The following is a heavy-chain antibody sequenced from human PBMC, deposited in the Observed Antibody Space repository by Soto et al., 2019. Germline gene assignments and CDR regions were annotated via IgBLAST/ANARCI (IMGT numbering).Heavy chain of an antibody. CDR3: VRVYGEIAY. CDR2: MNPKSGNT. J-gene: IGHJ4*02. CDR1: GYTFTNYD. V-gene: IGHV1-8*01. D-gene: IGHD4-17*01. Sequence: QVQRVQSGAEVKKPGASVKVSCKASGYTFTNYDINWVRQATGQGLEWMGWMNPKSGNTGYAQQFHGRVIMTRSTSISTAYMELSSLRSEDADVCYCVRVYGEIAYWGQGTLVTVSS.